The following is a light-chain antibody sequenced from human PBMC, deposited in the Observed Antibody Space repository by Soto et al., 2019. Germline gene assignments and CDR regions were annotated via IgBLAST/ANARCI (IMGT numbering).Light chain of an antibody. V-gene: IGKV1-5*01. CDR3: QQFSSYWT. J-gene: IGKJ1*01. Sequence: DIQMTQSPSTLSASVGDRVTITCRASQSISSWLAWYQQKPGKAPKLLISDAPSLESGVPSRFSGDRSGTEFTLTSNSLHPEDVATYFCQQFSSYWTFGQGTRVEIK. CDR1: QSISSW. CDR2: DAP.